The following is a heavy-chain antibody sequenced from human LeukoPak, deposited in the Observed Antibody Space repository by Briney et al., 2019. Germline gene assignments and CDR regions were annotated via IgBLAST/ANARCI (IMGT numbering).Heavy chain of an antibody. D-gene: IGHD5-12*01. Sequence: ASVKVSCKASGYTFTGYYVHWVRQAPGQGLEWMGWINPNNGGTNYAQKFQGRVTMTRDTSISTAYMELNRLTSDDTAVYYCARDKYTGYETFDYWGQGTPVTVSS. CDR3: ARDKYTGYETFDY. V-gene: IGHV1-2*02. CDR1: GYTFTGYY. J-gene: IGHJ4*02. CDR2: INPNNGGT.